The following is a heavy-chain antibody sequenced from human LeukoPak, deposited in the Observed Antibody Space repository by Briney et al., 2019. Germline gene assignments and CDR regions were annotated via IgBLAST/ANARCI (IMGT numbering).Heavy chain of an antibody. V-gene: IGHV3-48*03. CDR3: ARPPTKIAAAGGGTVDY. Sequence: GGSLRLSCAASGFAFSSYQMNWVRQAPGKGLEWVSYISRGGSTKYYADSVKGRFTISRDNAKNSLYLQMNSLRAEDTAVYYCARPPTKIAAAGGGTVDYWGQGTLVTVSS. J-gene: IGHJ4*02. CDR1: GFAFSSYQ. CDR2: ISRGGSTK. D-gene: IGHD6-13*01.